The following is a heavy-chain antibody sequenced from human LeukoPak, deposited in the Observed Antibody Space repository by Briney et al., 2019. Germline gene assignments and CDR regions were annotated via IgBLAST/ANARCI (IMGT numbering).Heavy chain of an antibody. D-gene: IGHD2-2*01. CDR3: ARDGDIVVVPAASPRGNFDC. CDR1: GFTFSNYW. V-gene: IGHV3-11*01. Sequence: PGGSLRLSCAASGFTFSNYWMSWVRQAPGKGLEWVSYISSSGSTIYYADSVKGRFTISRDNAKNSLYLQMNSLRAEDTAVYYCARDGDIVVVPAASPRGNFDCWGQGTLVTVSS. CDR2: ISSSGSTI. J-gene: IGHJ4*02.